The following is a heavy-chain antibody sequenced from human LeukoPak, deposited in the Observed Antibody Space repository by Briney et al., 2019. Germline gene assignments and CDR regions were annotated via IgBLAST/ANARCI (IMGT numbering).Heavy chain of an antibody. CDR2: IYHSGST. Sequence: PSETLSLTSAVSGYSISSGYYWGWIRQPPGKGLEWIGSIYHSGSTYYNPSLKSRVTISADTSKNQFSLKLSSVTAADTAVYYCARHASYDHYYYYYYMDVWGKGTTVTVSS. CDR3: ARHASYDHYYYYYYMDV. D-gene: IGHD3-3*01. CDR1: GYSISSGYY. V-gene: IGHV4-38-2*01. J-gene: IGHJ6*03.